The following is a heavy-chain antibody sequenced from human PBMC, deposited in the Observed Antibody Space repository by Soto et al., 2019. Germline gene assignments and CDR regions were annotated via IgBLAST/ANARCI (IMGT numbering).Heavy chain of an antibody. Sequence: GGSLRLSCAASGFIFENFGMSWVRQAPGKGLEWISSISGSGFKKYYADSVKGRFTISRDNSKSTVYLELNNLSAEDTAVYHCAKNQGVELVPLATVDWFDPWGQGSGVTVS. CDR3: AKNQGVELVPLATVDWFDP. CDR2: ISGSGFKK. D-gene: IGHD1-26*01. J-gene: IGHJ5*02. CDR1: GFIFENFG. V-gene: IGHV3-23*01.